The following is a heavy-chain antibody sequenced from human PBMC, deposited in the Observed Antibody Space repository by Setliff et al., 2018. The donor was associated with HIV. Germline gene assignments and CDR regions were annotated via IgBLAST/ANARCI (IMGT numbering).Heavy chain of an antibody. D-gene: IGHD3-3*01. J-gene: IGHJ4*02. Sequence: PSETLSLTCTVSGGSISSSGYYWGWIRQPPGKGLEWIGHIYTSGSTNYNPSLRSRLTMSIDTSSGQFSLRLTSVTAADAAVYYCARQVSIPGVAVTPLDYWGQGSLVTVSS. V-gene: IGHV4-61*05. CDR2: IYTSGST. CDR3: ARQVSIPGVAVTPLDY. CDR1: GGSISSSGYY.